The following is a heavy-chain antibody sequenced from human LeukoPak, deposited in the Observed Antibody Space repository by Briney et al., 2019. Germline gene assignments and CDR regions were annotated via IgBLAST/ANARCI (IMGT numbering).Heavy chain of an antibody. Sequence: PSETLSLTCTVSGGSISSYYWSWIRQPPGKGLEWIGYIYYSGSTYYNPSLKSRVTISVDTSKNQFSLKLSSVTAADTAVYYCARSPNDNWNYFDYWGQGTLVTVSS. V-gene: IGHV4-59*08. CDR3: ARSPNDNWNYFDY. CDR1: GGSISSYY. CDR2: IYYSGST. D-gene: IGHD1-20*01. J-gene: IGHJ4*02.